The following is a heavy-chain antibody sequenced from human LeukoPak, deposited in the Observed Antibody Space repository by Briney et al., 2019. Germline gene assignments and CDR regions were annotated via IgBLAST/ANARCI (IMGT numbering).Heavy chain of an antibody. CDR3: ARSSGTSGTTSRVLHY. Sequence: GGSLRLSCAASGFTFTTYAMTWVRRAPGMRLEWVSAISGSGDATYYAESVKGRFTISRDNSENTVYLQVSSLRAEDTAVYYCARSSGTSGTTSRVLHYWGQGALVTVSS. J-gene: IGHJ4*02. CDR2: ISGSGDAT. V-gene: IGHV3-23*01. D-gene: IGHD1-1*01. CDR1: GFTFTTYA.